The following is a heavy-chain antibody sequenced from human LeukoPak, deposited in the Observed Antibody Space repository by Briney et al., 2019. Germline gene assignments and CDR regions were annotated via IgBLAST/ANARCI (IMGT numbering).Heavy chain of an antibody. CDR3: AKDRDISTWYTPFDY. D-gene: IGHD6-13*01. CDR2: IRFDGGTQ. V-gene: IGHV3-30*02. Sequence: GGSLRLSCAASGFTFSTYGMSWVRQAPGKGLERVGFIRFDGGTQYYADSLKGRFTISRDNSENILYLQMNSLGGEDTAVYFCAKDRDISTWYTPFDYCGQGTLVTVSS. J-gene: IGHJ4*02. CDR1: GFTFSTYG.